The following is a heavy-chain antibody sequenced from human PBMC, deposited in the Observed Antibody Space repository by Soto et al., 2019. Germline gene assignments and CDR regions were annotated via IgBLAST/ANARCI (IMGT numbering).Heavy chain of an antibody. Sequence: GGSLRLSCAASGFTFSSYAMSWVRQAPGKGLEWVSAISGSGCSTYYADSVKGRFTISRDNSKNTLYLQLNSLRADDTAVYYCAKVEELRFLEWFAGLFDYWGQGTLVTVSS. J-gene: IGHJ4*02. CDR1: GFTFSSYA. CDR2: ISGSGCST. V-gene: IGHV3-23*01. D-gene: IGHD3-3*01. CDR3: AKVEELRFLEWFAGLFDY.